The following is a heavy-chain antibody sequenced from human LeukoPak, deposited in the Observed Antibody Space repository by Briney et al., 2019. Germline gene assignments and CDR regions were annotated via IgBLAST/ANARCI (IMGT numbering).Heavy chain of an antibody. CDR1: GYTFTGYY. CDR2: INPNSGGT. J-gene: IGHJ3*02. CDR3: ARRVAVARRDVFDI. V-gene: IGHV1-2*02. D-gene: IGHD6-19*01. Sequence: ASVKVSCKASGYTFTGYYMHWVRQAPGQGLEWMGWINPNSGGTNYAQKLQGRVTMSTDTSTGTAYMELRSLRSDDTAVYYCARRVAVARRDVFDIWGQGTMVTVSS.